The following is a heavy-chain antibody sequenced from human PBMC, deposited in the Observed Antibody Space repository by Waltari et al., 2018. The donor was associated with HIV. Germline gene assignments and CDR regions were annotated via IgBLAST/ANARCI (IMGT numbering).Heavy chain of an antibody. CDR2: LGTSPSAR. J-gene: IGHJ2*01. CDR1: GLRLRSYS. CDR3: ARSLRYVDGKPLPLYLDV. Sequence: EEQLLQSGDKYIHPGGSLRLPCVASGLRLRSYSCTWIRQTPRKGLEWVCYLGTSPSARTDADSLRARFTVFMDKAKQSVYLQISNLQDEDSGIYFCARSLRYVDGKPLPLYLDVWGRGSRVTVAS. V-gene: IGHV3-48*02. D-gene: IGHD3-9*01.